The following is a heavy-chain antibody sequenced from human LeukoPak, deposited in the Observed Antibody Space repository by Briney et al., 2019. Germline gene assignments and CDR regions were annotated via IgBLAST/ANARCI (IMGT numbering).Heavy chain of an antibody. CDR1: GFSFLSYG. V-gene: IGHV3-30*18. Sequence: GGSLRLSCAASGFSFLSYGMHWVRQAPGKGLAWAGVISDDGRSKDYADSVKGRFTISRDNSKDTLYLQMNSLRDEDTAVYYCAKRPSDYGDYVSYFDYWGQGTLVTVSS. D-gene: IGHD4-17*01. CDR2: ISDDGRSK. CDR3: AKRPSDYGDYVSYFDY. J-gene: IGHJ4*02.